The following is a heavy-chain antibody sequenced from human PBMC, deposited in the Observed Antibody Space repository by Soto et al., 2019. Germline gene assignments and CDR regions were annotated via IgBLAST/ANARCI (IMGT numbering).Heavy chain of an antibody. CDR2: ISAYNCNT. D-gene: IGHD2-15*01. CDR3: ALVAMAERGY. V-gene: IGHV1-18*04. CDR1: GYTXNSYG. J-gene: IGHJ4*02. Sequence: SXKVSFKASGYTXNSYGSGWVRQAPGQGLEWMGWISAYNCNTNYAQKLQGRVTMTTDTSTSTAYMELRSLRSDDTAVYYCALVAMAERGYWGQGTLGTVSS.